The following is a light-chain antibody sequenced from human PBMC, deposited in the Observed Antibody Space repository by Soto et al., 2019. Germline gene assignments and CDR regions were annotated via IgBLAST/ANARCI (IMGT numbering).Light chain of an antibody. CDR3: QQYNSYPWT. CDR2: DAS. J-gene: IGKJ1*01. V-gene: IGKV1-5*01. Sequence: DNQMTQSPSTLSASEGDGVTITCRASQSISSWLAWYQQKPGKAPKLLIYDASSLESGVPSRFSGSGSGTEFTLTISSLQPDDFATYYCQQYNSYPWTFGQGTKVDIK. CDR1: QSISSW.